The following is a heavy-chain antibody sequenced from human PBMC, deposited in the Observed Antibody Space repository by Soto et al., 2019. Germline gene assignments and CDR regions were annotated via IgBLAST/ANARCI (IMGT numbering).Heavy chain of an antibody. J-gene: IGHJ6*02. D-gene: IGHD2-2*01. CDR2: ISAYNGNT. V-gene: IGHV1-18*01. Sequence: GASVKVSCKASGYTFTSYGISWVRQAPGQGLEWMGWISAYNGNTNYAQKLQGRVTMTTDTSTSTAYMELRSLRSDDTAVYYCARDRFVVVPAAPPNYYYYGMYVWGQGTTVTVSS. CDR1: GYTFTSYG. CDR3: ARDRFVVVPAAPPNYYYYGMYV.